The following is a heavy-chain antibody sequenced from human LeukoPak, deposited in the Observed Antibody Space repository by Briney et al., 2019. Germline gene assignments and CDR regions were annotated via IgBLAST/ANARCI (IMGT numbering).Heavy chain of an antibody. CDR1: GYTFTGYY. V-gene: IGHV1-2*02. Sequence: ASVKVSCKASGYTFTGYYMHWVRQAPGQGLEWMGWINPNSGGTNYAQKFQGRVTMTRDTSISTAYMELSRLRSDDTAVHYCARDSAAYYDFWSGSHGNNWFDPWGQGTLVTVSS. J-gene: IGHJ5*02. D-gene: IGHD3-3*01. CDR3: ARDSAAYYDFWSGSHGNNWFDP. CDR2: INPNSGGT.